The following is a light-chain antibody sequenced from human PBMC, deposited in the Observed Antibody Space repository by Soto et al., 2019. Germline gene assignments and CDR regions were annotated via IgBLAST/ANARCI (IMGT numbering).Light chain of an antibody. V-gene: IGKV3-15*01. CDR2: GAS. J-gene: IGKJ1*01. CDR3: QQYNNWPPRWT. CDR1: QSVSSN. Sequence: EIVMTQSPATLSVSPGERATLSCRASQSVSSNLAWDQQKPGQAPRLLIYGASTRATGIPARFSGSWSGTEFTLTISSLQSEDFAVYYCQQYNNWPPRWTFGQGTKVEIK.